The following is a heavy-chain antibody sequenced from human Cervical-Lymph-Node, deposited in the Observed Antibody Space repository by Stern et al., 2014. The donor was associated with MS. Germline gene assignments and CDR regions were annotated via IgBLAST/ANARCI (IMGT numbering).Heavy chain of an antibody. CDR1: GYNFIDHA. D-gene: IGHD4-11*01. V-gene: IGHV1-3*01. Sequence: VHLVESGAEVKKPGASMTISCKTSGYNFIDHAIHWVRQAPGQRLEWMGWINGGPGNTKYSQKFQGRVSFTRDKAASAAYMDLSSLSPDDTAVYYCARQPDYSDFLDFWGQGTLVTVSS. CDR3: ARQPDYSDFLDF. J-gene: IGHJ4*02. CDR2: INGGPGNT.